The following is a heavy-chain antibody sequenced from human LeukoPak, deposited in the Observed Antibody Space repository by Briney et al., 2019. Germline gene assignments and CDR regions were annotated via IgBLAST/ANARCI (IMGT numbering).Heavy chain of an antibody. CDR3: ARSLRIEGGTRRGDALDM. CDR1: GGSINSYY. Sequence: SETLSLTCTVSGGSINSYYWTWIRQPPGKGLEWIGYIYNSGSTNYNPSLKSRVTISTDTSKKQFSLRVSSVTAADTAVYYCARSLRIEGGTRRGDALDMWGQGTMVTVSS. J-gene: IGHJ3*02. D-gene: IGHD1-26*01. CDR2: IYNSGST. V-gene: IGHV4-59*08.